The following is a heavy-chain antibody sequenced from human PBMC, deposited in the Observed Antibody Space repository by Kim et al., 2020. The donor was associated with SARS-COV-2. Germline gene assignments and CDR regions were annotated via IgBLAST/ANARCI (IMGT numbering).Heavy chain of an antibody. J-gene: IGHJ4*02. Sequence: SADSVKGRCTIARDNSKNTLYLQMTSLRAEDTAVYYCAKPIAAAGGGDGYWGQGTLVTVSS. D-gene: IGHD6-13*01. CDR3: AKPIAAAGGGDGY. V-gene: IGHV3-23*01.